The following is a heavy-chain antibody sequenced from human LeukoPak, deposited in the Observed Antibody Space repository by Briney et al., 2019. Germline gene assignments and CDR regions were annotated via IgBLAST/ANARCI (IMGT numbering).Heavy chain of an antibody. CDR3: AKGTTPPKAGFDP. CDR2: IRSDGSNK. CDR1: GFIFSRNG. V-gene: IGHV3-30*02. D-gene: IGHD2-2*01. Sequence: PGGSLRLSCAASGFIFSRNGMHWVRQAPGKELEWVAFIRSDGSNKNYVDSVKGRFTISRDNSKNTLYLQMNSLRAEDTAVYYCAKGTTPPKAGFDPWGQGTLVTVSS. J-gene: IGHJ5*02.